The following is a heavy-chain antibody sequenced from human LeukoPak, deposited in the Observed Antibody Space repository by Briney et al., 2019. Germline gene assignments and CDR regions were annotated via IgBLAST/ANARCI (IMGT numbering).Heavy chain of an antibody. CDR1: GFTVSSNY. Sequence: PGGSLRLSCAASGFTVSSNYMSWVRQAPGKGLEWVSVIYSGGSTYYADSVKGRFTISRDNSKNTLYLQMNRLGAEDTAVYYCARVGLGDFWSAFWGQGTLVTVSS. CDR2: IYSGGST. CDR3: ARVGLGDFWSAF. V-gene: IGHV3-66*02. D-gene: IGHD3-3*01. J-gene: IGHJ4*02.